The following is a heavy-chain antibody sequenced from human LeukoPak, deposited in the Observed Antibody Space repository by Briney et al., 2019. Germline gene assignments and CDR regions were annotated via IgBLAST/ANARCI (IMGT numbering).Heavy chain of an antibody. CDR3: ARDTTPPAWGFYYYYGMDV. J-gene: IGHJ6*02. CDR2: IIPILGIA. Sequence: ASVKVSCKASGGTFSSYAISWVRQAPGQGLELMGRIIPILGIANYAQKFQGRVTITADKSTSAAYMELSSLRSEDTAVYYCARDTTPPAWGFYYYYGMDVWGQGTTVTVSS. V-gene: IGHV1-69*04. CDR1: GGTFSSYA. D-gene: IGHD3-16*01.